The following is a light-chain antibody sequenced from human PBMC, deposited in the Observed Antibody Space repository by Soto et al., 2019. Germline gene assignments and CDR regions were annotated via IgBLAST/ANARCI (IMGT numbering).Light chain of an antibody. CDR2: DDS. CDR1: NIGSKS. Sequence: SYELTQPPSVSVAPGQTATITCGGDNIGSKSVQWYQQKPGQAPLLVVYDDSDRPSGIPERFSGSNSGNTATLTISRVEAGDEADYYCQVWDNNSAHRYLFGSGTKVTVL. J-gene: IGLJ1*01. V-gene: IGLV3-21*02. CDR3: QVWDNNSAHRYL.